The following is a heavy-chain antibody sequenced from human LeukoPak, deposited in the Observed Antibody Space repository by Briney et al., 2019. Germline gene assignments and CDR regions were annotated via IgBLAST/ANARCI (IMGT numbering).Heavy chain of an antibody. CDR3: ATPGPDWGDAFDI. D-gene: IGHD3/OR15-3a*01. CDR1: GYTFTIYY. J-gene: IGHJ3*02. Sequence: GASVTLSFTASGYTFTIYYIHWVRQAPGEGLEWMGIINTSGGSRSYSQKSQGRVTIIEDPSTDTAYKELSSLRSEDTAVYYCATPGPDWGDAFDIWGQGTMVTVSS. V-gene: IGHV1-46*01. CDR2: INTSGGSR.